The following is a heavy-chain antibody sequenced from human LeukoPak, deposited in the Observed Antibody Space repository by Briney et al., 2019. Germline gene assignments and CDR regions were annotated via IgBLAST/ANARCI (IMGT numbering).Heavy chain of an antibody. V-gene: IGHV3-23*01. CDR3: ANLYGDYGAY. CDR2: ITGGAT. D-gene: IGHD4-17*01. CDR1: EFTFSNYA. J-gene: IGHJ4*02. Sequence: GGSLRLSCPASEFTFSNYAMNWVRQAPGKGLEWVSAITGGATLYAESVKGRFTISRDNSNNILYLQMNNLRAEDTAVYYCANLYGDYGAYWGQGALVTVSS.